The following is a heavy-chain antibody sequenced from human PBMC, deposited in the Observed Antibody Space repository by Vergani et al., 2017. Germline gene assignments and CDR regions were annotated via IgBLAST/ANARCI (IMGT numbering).Heavy chain of an antibody. D-gene: IGHD1/OR15-1a*01. Sequence: QVQLVASGGGLVRPGGSLRLSCAASGFIFSDYYMTWIRQTPGKGLEWLAHISYGGETKMYAESLKGRFTVSRDNTKNLLILQMKTLKVDDTATYYCGRKQSPASLMDKPIDIWGQGTLVTVSS. CDR2: ISYGGETK. CDR1: GFIFSDYY. CDR3: GRKQSPASLMDKPIDI. J-gene: IGHJ5*02. V-gene: IGHV3-11*01.